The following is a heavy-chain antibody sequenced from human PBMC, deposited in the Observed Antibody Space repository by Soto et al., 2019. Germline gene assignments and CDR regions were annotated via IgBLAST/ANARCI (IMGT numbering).Heavy chain of an antibody. CDR1: GFTFSSYS. J-gene: IGHJ4*02. Sequence: EVQLVESGGGLVQPGGSLRLSCAASGFTFSSYSMNWVRQAPGKGLEWVSYISSSSSFIYYADSMKGRITISRDNAKNSMYLQMNSLRDEDTAVYYCARGPPGDCGGDCHPDYWGQGTLVTVSS. CDR3: ARGPPGDCGGDCHPDY. D-gene: IGHD2-21*02. V-gene: IGHV3-48*02. CDR2: ISSSSSFI.